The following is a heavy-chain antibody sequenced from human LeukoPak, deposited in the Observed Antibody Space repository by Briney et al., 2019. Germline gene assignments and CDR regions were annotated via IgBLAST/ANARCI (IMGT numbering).Heavy chain of an antibody. CDR2: ISKDGSNK. Sequence: GGSLRLSCAASGFTFSSYAMVWVRQAPGKGLEWVAVISKDGSNKYCADSVKGRITISRDNSKNTLYLQMNSLRAEDTAVYYCAREGIYFDYWGQGTLVTVSS. CDR3: AREGIYFDY. D-gene: IGHD3-10*01. CDR1: GFTFSSYA. V-gene: IGHV3-30-3*01. J-gene: IGHJ4*02.